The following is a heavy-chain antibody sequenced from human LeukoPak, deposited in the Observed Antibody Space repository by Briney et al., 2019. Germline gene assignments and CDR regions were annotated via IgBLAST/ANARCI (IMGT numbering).Heavy chain of an antibody. CDR3: ARGPIYLISTYSSSWYWFDP. D-gene: IGHD6-13*01. CDR1: GGSISSYY. CDR2: IYTSGST. V-gene: IGHV4-4*07. Sequence: SETLSLTCTVSGGSISSYYWSWIRQPAGKGLEWIGRIYTSGSTNYNPSLKSRVTMSVDTSKNQFSLKLSSVTAADTAVYYCARGPIYLISTYSSSWYWFDPWGQGTLVTVSS. J-gene: IGHJ5*02.